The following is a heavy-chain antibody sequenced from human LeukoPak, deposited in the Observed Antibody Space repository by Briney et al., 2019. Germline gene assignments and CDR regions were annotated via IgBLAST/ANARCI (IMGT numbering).Heavy chain of an antibody. CDR1: GFTVSSNY. CDR3: ARDRTHYDILTGYDY. D-gene: IGHD3-9*01. Sequence: PGGSLRLSCAASGFTVSSNYISWVRQAPGKGLEWVANIKQDGSEKYYVDSVKGRFTISRDNAKNSLYLQMNSLRAEDTAVYYCARDRTHYDILTGYDYWGQGTLVTVSS. CDR2: IKQDGSEK. J-gene: IGHJ4*02. V-gene: IGHV3-7*01.